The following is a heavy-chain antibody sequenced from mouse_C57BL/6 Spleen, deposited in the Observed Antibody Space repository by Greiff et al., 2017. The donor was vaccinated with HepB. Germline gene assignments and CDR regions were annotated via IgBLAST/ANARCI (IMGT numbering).Heavy chain of an antibody. Sequence: QVQLQQSGPELVKPGASVKISCKASGYAFSSSWMNWVKQRPGKGLEWIGRIYPGDGDTNYNGKFKGKATLTADKSSSTAYMQLSSLTSEDSAVYFCARGGASSWAMDYWGQGTSVTVSS. D-gene: IGHD1-1*01. J-gene: IGHJ4*01. CDR3: ARGGASSWAMDY. CDR2: IYPGDGDT. CDR1: GYAFSSSW. V-gene: IGHV1-82*01.